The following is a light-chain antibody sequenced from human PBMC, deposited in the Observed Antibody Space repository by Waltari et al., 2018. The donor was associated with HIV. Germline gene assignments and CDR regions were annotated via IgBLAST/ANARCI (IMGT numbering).Light chain of an antibody. V-gene: IGKV3-20*01. CDR3: QQYGDSPET. J-gene: IGKJ1*01. CDR1: QSISSAH. CDR2: AAS. Sequence: EVVLTQSPVTLSLSPGETATLSCRASQSISSAHLAWYQQIPGQPPRLLIFAASTRATDIPDRFSGSGSGADFTLTISRLEPEDFAVYYCQQYGDSPETFGRGTKVEIK.